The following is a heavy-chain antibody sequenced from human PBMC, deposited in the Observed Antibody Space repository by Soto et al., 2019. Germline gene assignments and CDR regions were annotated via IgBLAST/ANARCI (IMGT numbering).Heavy chain of an antibody. V-gene: IGHV1-18*01. CDR3: AREADYYGSGRTNWFDP. CDR1: GYTFTSYG. D-gene: IGHD3-10*01. Sequence: QVQLVQSGAEVKKPGASVKLSCKASGYTFTSYGISWVRQAPGQGLEWMGWISAYNGNTNYAQKLQGRVTMTTDTSTSTAYMELRSLRSDDTAVYYCAREADYYGSGRTNWFDPWGQGTLVTVSS. CDR2: ISAYNGNT. J-gene: IGHJ5*02.